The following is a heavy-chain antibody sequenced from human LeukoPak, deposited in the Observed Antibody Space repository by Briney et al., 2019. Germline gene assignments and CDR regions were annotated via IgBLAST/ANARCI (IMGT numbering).Heavy chain of an antibody. V-gene: IGHV3-7*03. CDR3: ARGGGLDV. D-gene: IGHD3-16*01. J-gene: IGHJ6*02. CDR2: INHNGNVN. Sequence: GGSLRLSCTASGFTFSTHAMTWARQAPGKGLEWVASINHNGNVNYYVDSVKGRFTISRDNAKNSLYLQMSNLRAEDTAVYFCARGGGLDVWGQGATVTVSS. CDR1: GFTFSTHA.